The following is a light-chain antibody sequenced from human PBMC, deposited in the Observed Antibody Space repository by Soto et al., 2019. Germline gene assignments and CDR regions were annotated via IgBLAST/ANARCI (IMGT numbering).Light chain of an antibody. CDR1: SSDVGGYNY. Sequence: QSALTQPPSASGSPGQSVTISCTGTSSDVGGYNYVSWYQQHPGKAPKLMIYGVSKRPSGVPDRFSGSKSGNTASLTVSGLQAEDEADYYCSSYAGSGLYVFGTGTKVTVL. CDR2: GVS. V-gene: IGLV2-8*01. CDR3: SSYAGSGLYV. J-gene: IGLJ1*01.